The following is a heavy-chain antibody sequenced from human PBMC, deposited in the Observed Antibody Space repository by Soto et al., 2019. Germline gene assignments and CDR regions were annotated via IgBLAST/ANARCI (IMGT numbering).Heavy chain of an antibody. Sequence: KPSETLSLTCTVAGGSISSGDYYWSWIRQPPGKGLEWIGYIYYSGSTYYNPSLKSRVTISVDTSKNQFSLRLSSVTAADTAVYYCARAGPTIFGVVMPLDYWGQGTLVTVSS. D-gene: IGHD3-3*01. V-gene: IGHV4-30-4*01. CDR1: GGSISSGDYY. CDR2: IYYSGST. CDR3: ARAGPTIFGVVMPLDY. J-gene: IGHJ4*02.